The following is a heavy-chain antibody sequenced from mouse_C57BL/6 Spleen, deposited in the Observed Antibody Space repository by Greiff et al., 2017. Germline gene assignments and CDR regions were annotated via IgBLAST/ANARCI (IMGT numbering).Heavy chain of an antibody. CDR3: ACSFDYGGIMAMDY. CDR2: ILPGSGST. V-gene: IGHV1-9*01. D-gene: IGHD2-4*01. J-gene: IGHJ4*01. CDR1: GYTFTGYW. Sequence: QVQLQQSGAELMKPGASVKLSCKATGYTFTGYWIEWVKQRPGHGLEWIGEILPGSGSTNYNEKFKGKATFTVDTSSNKLYMQLSSLTTKDSSIYYCACSFDYGGIMAMDYWGQGTSVTVSS.